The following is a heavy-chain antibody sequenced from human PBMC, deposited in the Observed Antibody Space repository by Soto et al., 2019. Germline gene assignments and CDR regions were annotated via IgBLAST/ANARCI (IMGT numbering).Heavy chain of an antibody. D-gene: IGHD1-7*01. CDR2: VSHVDST. J-gene: IGHJ5*02. V-gene: IGHV4-34*01. CDR3: ARAYLTGTTPPYNWFDR. Sequence: QVQLLQWGTGALKPSETLSLTCTVHGGSLGGYYWNWIRQSPGKALEWIGEVSHVDSTNYNPSLKGRATISLDTPKNQFSLKLTSMTAADTAVYYCARAYLTGTTPPYNWFDRWGQGTLVTGSS. CDR1: GGSLGGYY.